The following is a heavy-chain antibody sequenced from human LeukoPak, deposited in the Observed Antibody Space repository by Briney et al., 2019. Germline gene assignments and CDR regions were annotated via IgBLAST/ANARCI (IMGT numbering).Heavy chain of an antibody. J-gene: IGHJ4*02. CDR2: IKQDGSVK. Sequence: AGGSLRLSCAASGFTFSSFWMSWVRQAPGKGLEWVANIKQDGSVKNYVDSVKGRFSISRDNAKNSLYLQMNSLRVEDTAVYYCARGAQVPPDWGQGTLVTVSS. CDR3: ARGAQVPPD. CDR1: GFTFSSFW. D-gene: IGHD2-2*01. V-gene: IGHV3-7*04.